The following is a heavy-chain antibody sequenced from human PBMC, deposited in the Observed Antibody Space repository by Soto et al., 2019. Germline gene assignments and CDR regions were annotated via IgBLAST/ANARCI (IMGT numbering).Heavy chain of an antibody. CDR2: SSGDSDNT. V-gene: IGHV1-18*01. CDR3: AREYCSGYSCYNVDY. CDR1: GHTFPTFG. D-gene: IGHD2-15*01. Sequence: QVHLVQSGAEVKTPGALVKVSCKASGHTFPTFGITWVRQAPGQGLEWMGWSSGDSDNTKYAQEFQGRVTMTTDTATNTAYMELRSLRSDDTAVYYCAREYCSGYSCYNVDYWGQGTLVTVSS. J-gene: IGHJ4*02.